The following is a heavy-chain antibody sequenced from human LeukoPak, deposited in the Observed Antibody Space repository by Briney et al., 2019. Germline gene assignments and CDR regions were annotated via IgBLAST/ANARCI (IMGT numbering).Heavy chain of an antibody. V-gene: IGHV4-38-2*01. CDR2: IYHTGST. J-gene: IGHJ4*02. D-gene: IGHD2-2*01. CDR3: ARHPPQYCSGTSCYDY. CDR1: GYSISSGYY. Sequence: SETLSLTCAVSGYSISSGYYWGWVRQPPGKGLEWIGTIYHTGSTHYNPSLKSRVTISVETSENQFSLKMSSVTAADTAVYYCARHPPQYCSGTSCYDYWGQGTLVTVSS.